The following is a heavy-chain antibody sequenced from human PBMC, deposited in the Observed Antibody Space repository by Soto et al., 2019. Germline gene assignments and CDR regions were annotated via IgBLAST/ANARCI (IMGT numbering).Heavy chain of an antibody. CDR3: ARDKDRQHLGGNYYYILDV. J-gene: IGHJ6*02. V-gene: IGHV1-69*12. CDR1: GGTFSTSA. CDR2: IMPIFATP. Sequence: QVQLMQSGAEVKKPGSSVKVSCKASGGTFSTSAISWVRQAPGEGLEWVGGIMPIFATPDYAQKFQGRVTISADESTATAYLELTSLTTDDTAVYYCARDKDRQHLGGNYYYILDVWGQGTVITVSS.